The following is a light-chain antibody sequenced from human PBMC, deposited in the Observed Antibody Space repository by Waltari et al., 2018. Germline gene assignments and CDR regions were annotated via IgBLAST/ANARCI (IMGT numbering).Light chain of an antibody. Sequence: QLVLTQSPSASASLGASVKLTCTLSSGHSSYAIAWHQQQPEKGPRNLMKVNSDGSHKKGDGVPDRFSGSSSGTERYLTISSLQSEDEADYYCQTWGTGIQVFGGGTKLTVL. CDR1: SGHSSYA. V-gene: IGLV4-69*01. CDR3: QTWGTGIQV. J-gene: IGLJ2*01. CDR2: VNSDGSH.